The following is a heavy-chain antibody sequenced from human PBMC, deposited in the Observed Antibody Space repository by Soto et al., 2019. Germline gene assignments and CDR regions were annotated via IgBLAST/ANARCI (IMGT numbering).Heavy chain of an antibody. CDR1: GFTFSSYW. CDR3: ARGSNRSTFIGAFDI. D-gene: IGHD3-16*01. CDR2: IKQDGSEK. Sequence: GGSLRLSCAASGFTFSSYWMSWVRQAPGKGLEWVANIKQDGSEKYYVDSVKGRFTISRDNAKNSLYLQMNSLRAEDTAVYYCARGSNRSTFIGAFDIWGQGTMVTVSS. J-gene: IGHJ3*02. V-gene: IGHV3-7*01.